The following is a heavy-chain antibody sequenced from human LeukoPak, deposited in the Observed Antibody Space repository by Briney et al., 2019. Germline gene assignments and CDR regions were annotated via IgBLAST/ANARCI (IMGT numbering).Heavy chain of an antibody. CDR1: GYTFTSYG. CDR3: ARQSTGSYYSPIDY. D-gene: IGHD1-26*01. V-gene: IGHV1-18*01. J-gene: IGHJ4*02. CDR2: VSTYNGNT. Sequence: ASVKVSCKASGYTFTSYGISWVRQAPGQGLEWMGWVSTYNGNTKYAQNLQGRVTTTTDTSTSTAYMELRSLRSDDTAMYYCARQSTGSYYSPIDYWGQGTLVTVSS.